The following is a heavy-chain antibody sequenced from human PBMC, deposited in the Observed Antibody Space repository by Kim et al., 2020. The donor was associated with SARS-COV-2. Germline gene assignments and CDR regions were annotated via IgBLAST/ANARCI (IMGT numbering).Heavy chain of an antibody. Sequence: SETLSLTCTVSGGSISSYYWSWIRQPPGKGLEWIGYIYYSGSTNYNPSLKSRVTISVDTSKNQFSLKLSSVTAADTAVYYCARDRVHSYGRYYYYYGMDVWGQGTTVTVSS. D-gene: IGHD5-18*01. CDR2: IYYSGST. V-gene: IGHV4-59*13. CDR1: GGSISSYY. J-gene: IGHJ6*02. CDR3: ARDRVHSYGRYYYYYGMDV.